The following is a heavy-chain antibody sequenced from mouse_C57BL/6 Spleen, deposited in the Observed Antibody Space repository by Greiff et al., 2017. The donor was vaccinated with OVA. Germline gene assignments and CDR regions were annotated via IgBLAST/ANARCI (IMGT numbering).Heavy chain of an antibody. CDR2: IFPGSGSI. J-gene: IGHJ1*03. V-gene: IGHV1-75*01. CDR3: AKGCYYGSIWYFDV. CDR1: GYTFTDYY. Sequence: VQLQQSGPELVKPGASVKISCKASGYTFTDYYINWVKQRPGQGLEWIGWIFPGSGSIYYNEQFKGKATITVDKSSSRAYMLLSSLTSEDSAVYFCAKGCYYGSIWYFDVWGTGTTVTVSS. D-gene: IGHD1-1*01.